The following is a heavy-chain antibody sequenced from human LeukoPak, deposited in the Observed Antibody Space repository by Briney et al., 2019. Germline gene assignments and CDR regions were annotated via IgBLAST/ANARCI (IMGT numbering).Heavy chain of an antibody. CDR1: GFTFSSYW. CDR3: ARSLRGYSYGLGDYFDY. J-gene: IGHJ4*02. Sequence: GGSLRLSCAASGFTFSSYWMSWVRQAPGKGLEWVANIKQDGSEKYYVDSVKGRFTISRDNAKNSLYLQMNSLRAEDTAVYYCARSLRGYSYGLGDYFDYWGQGTLVTVSS. D-gene: IGHD5-18*01. CDR2: IKQDGSEK. V-gene: IGHV3-7*01.